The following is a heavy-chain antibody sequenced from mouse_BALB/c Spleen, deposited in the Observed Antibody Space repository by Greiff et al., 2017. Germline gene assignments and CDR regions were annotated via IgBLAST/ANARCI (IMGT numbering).Heavy chain of an antibody. D-gene: IGHD2-4*01. Sequence: VKVVESGPGLVAPSQSLSITCTVSGFSLSRYSVHWVRQPPGKGLEWLGMIWGGGSTDYNSALKSRLSISKDNSKSQVFLKMNSLQTDDTAMYYCARGGISTMITTVFDYWGQGTTLTVSS. CDR1: GFSLSRYS. J-gene: IGHJ2*01. V-gene: IGHV2-6-4*01. CDR3: ARGGISTMITTVFDY. CDR2: IWGGGST.